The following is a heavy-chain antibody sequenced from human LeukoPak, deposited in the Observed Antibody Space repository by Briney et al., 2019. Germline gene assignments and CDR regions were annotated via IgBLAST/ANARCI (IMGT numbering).Heavy chain of an antibody. D-gene: IGHD1-26*01. V-gene: IGHV3-23*01. Sequence: GGSLRLSCAASGFTFSSCAMSWVRQAPGKGLEWVSAISGSGGSTYYADSVKGRFTISRDNAKNSLYLQMNSLRDEDTAVYYCARVPIGGASAWFDPWGQGTLVTVSS. CDR3: ARVPIGGASAWFDP. CDR2: ISGSGGST. CDR1: GFTFSSCA. J-gene: IGHJ5*02.